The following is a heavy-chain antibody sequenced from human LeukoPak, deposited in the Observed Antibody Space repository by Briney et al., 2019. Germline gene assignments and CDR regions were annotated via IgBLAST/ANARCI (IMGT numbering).Heavy chain of an antibody. Sequence: GGSLRLSCAASGFTFSSYWMHWVRQAPGKGLVWVSRINSDGSSTTYADSVKGRFTISRDNAKNTLYLQMNSLRAEDTAVYYCAREGVPAAMDYWGQGTLVTVSS. D-gene: IGHD2-2*01. CDR3: AREGVPAAMDY. V-gene: IGHV3-74*01. CDR2: INSDGSST. CDR1: GFTFSSYW. J-gene: IGHJ4*02.